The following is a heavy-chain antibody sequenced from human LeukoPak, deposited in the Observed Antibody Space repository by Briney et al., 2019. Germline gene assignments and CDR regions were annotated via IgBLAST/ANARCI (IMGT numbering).Heavy chain of an antibody. CDR2: INQDGAEK. CDR3: ARVGAGSYLGDYYFDY. CDR1: GFAFSGYW. D-gene: IGHD3-10*01. V-gene: IGHV3-7*01. J-gene: IGHJ4*02. Sequence: PGGSLRLSCAASGFAFSGYWMSWVRQSPGKGLEWVANINQDGAEKHYMDSVKGRFTVSRDNAKNSLYLQMNSLRGEDTAVFYCARVGAGSYLGDYYFDYWGQGTLVTVPS.